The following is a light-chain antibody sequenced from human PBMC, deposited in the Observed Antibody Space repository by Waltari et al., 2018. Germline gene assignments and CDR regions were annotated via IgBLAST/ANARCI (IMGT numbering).Light chain of an antibody. V-gene: IGKV3-11*01. Sequence: EVVMTQSPATLSLSPGESATLSCRASLSVGTHLAWYQQKPGQAPRLLIYDASNRATGIPVRFSGSGSGTDFTLTISTLEPEDFAVYYCQQRSIGRTFGQGTKVEIK. CDR1: LSVGTH. CDR3: QQRSIGRT. CDR2: DAS. J-gene: IGKJ1*01.